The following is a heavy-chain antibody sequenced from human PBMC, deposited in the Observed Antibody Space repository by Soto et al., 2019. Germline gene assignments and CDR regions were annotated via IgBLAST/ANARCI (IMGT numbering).Heavy chain of an antibody. CDR3: ARGLPPSLYYYDSSGPRKNWFGP. V-gene: IGHV4-34*01. D-gene: IGHD3-22*01. CDR1: GGSFSGYY. Sequence: SETLSLTCSVYGGSFSGYYWSWIRQPPGKGLEWIGEINHSGSTNYNPSLKSRVTISVDTSKNQFSLKLSSVTAADTAVYYCARGLPPSLYYYDSSGPRKNWFGPWGQVTLGTISS. CDR2: INHSGST. J-gene: IGHJ5*02.